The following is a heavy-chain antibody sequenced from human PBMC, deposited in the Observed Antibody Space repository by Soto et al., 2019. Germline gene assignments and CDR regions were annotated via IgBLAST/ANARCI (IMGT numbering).Heavy chain of an antibody. CDR2: IYYSGST. Sequence: SETLSLTCTVSGGSVSSGSYYWSWIRQPPGKGLEWIGYIYYSGSTNYNPSLKSRVAISVDTSKNQFSLKLSSVTAADTAVYYCARQQLVLYYYYGMDVWGQGTTVTVSS. D-gene: IGHD6-6*01. CDR3: ARQQLVLYYYYGMDV. CDR1: GGSVSSGSYY. V-gene: IGHV4-61*01. J-gene: IGHJ6*02.